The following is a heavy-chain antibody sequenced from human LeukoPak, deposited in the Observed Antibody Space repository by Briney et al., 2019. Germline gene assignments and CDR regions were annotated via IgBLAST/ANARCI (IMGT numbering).Heavy chain of an antibody. CDR2: ISGSSGII. CDR3: ARGLFGVVIHNWFDP. V-gene: IGHV3-48*01. Sequence: GGSLRLSCAASGFTFNTYTMNWVRQAPGKGLEWVSYISGSSGIIDYADSVRGRFTISRDNAKNSLYLQMNSLRAEDTAVYYCARGLFGVVIHNWFDPWGQGTLVTVSS. CDR1: GFTFNTYT. D-gene: IGHD3-3*01. J-gene: IGHJ5*02.